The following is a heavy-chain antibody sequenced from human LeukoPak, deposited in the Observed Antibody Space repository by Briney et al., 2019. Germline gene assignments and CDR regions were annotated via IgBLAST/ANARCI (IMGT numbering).Heavy chain of an antibody. CDR3: ARRRGDYGSGELNI. D-gene: IGHD3-10*01. V-gene: IGHV4-4*02. CDR2: IYHSGST. Sequence: SETLSLTCPVSGGSISSSNWWSWVRQPPGKGLEWIGEIYHSGSTNYNPSLKSRVTISVDTSKDQFSLDLISVTAADTAVYYCARRRGDYGSGELNIWGQGTMVTVSS. CDR1: GGSISSSNW. J-gene: IGHJ3*02.